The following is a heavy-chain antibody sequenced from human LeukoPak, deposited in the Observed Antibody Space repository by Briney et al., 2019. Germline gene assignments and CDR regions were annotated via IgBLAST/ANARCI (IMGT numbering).Heavy chain of an antibody. Sequence: GGSLRLSCAASGFIVSSNYMSWVRQAPGKGLEWVSAIYSGGSTYYADSVKGRFTISRDNSKNTLYLQMNSLRAEDTAVYYCAKTRDSGSYSPFDYWGQGTLVTVSS. CDR3: AKTRDSGSYSPFDY. J-gene: IGHJ4*02. CDR2: IYSGGST. D-gene: IGHD1-26*01. CDR1: GFIVSSNY. V-gene: IGHV3-53*01.